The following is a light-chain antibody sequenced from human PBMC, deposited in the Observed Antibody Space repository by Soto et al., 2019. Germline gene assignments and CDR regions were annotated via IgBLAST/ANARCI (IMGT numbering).Light chain of an antibody. V-gene: IGKV3-11*01. CDR2: DSS. CDR3: QQRSSWIT. Sequence: EIVLTQSPATLSLWPGETAILSCRASQSVGSYLSWYQQKPGQAPRLLIYDSSVRAPGIPARFSGSGSGTDXTLTISSLEPEDFALYYCQQRSSWITFGQGTRLEIE. CDR1: QSVGSY. J-gene: IGKJ5*01.